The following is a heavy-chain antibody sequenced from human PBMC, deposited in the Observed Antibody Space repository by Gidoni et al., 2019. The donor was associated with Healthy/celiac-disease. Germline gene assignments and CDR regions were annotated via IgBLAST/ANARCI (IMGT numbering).Heavy chain of an antibody. CDR3: AKDLFGEQSTIDP. J-gene: IGHJ5*02. V-gene: IGHV3-30*18. CDR1: GFTFSSYG. D-gene: IGHD3-10*01. CDR2: ISYDGSNK. Sequence: QVQLVESGGGVVQPGRSLRLSCAASGFTFSSYGMHWVRQAPGKGLEWVAVISYDGSNKYYADSVKGRFTISRDNSKNTLYLQMNSLRAEDTAVYYCAKDLFGEQSTIDPWGQGTLVTVSS.